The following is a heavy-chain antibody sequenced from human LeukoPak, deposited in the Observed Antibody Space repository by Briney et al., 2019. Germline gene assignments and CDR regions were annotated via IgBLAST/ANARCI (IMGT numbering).Heavy chain of an antibody. J-gene: IGHJ4*02. Sequence: GASVKVSCKASAYTFTNYGISWVRQAPGQGLEWMGIINPTGGSTTYAQKFQGRVTMTRDTSTSTVYMELSSLRSDDTAVYYCARTAARRFDYWGQGTLVTVSS. CDR1: AYTFTNYG. D-gene: IGHD6-6*01. CDR2: INPTGGST. V-gene: IGHV1-46*01. CDR3: ARTAARRFDY.